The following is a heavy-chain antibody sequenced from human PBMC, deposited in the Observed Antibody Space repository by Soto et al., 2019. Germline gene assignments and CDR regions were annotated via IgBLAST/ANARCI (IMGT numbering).Heavy chain of an antibody. V-gene: IGHV3-49*04. CDR3: VSWVSAHFDY. CDR1: GFSFGDYA. Sequence: PGGSLRLSCTASGFSFGDYAMNWVRQAPGKGLEWVGFITSKAYGATTKYAASVEGRFTISRDDSKGIAYLQMNSLRAEDTAVYYCVSWVSAHFDYWGQGTLVTVSS. J-gene: IGHJ4*02. CDR2: ITSKAYGATT. D-gene: IGHD2-8*01.